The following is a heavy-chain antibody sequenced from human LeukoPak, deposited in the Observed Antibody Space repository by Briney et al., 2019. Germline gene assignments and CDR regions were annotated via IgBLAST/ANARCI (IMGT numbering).Heavy chain of an antibody. Sequence: SETLSLTCAVYGGSFSGYYWSWIRQPPGKGLEWIGEINHSGSTNYNPSLKSRVTISVDTSKNQFSLKLSSVTAADTAVYYCARSQVVTRGLYTWDYWGQGTLVTVSS. D-gene: IGHD2-2*01. V-gene: IGHV4-34*01. CDR2: INHSGST. CDR1: GGSFSGYY. J-gene: IGHJ4*02. CDR3: ARSQVVTRGLYTWDY.